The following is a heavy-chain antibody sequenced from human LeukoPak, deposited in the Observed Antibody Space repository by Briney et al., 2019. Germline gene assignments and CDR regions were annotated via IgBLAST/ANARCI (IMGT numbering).Heavy chain of an antibody. J-gene: IGHJ4*02. CDR1: GGSFSGYY. Sequence: SETLSLTCAVYGGSFSGYYWSWIRQPPGKGLEWIGEINHSGSTNYNPSLKSRVTISVDTSKNQFSLKLSSVTAADTAVYYCARVGTTVSFGYWGQGTLVTVSS. CDR3: ARVGTTVSFGY. D-gene: IGHD1-7*01. CDR2: INHSGST. V-gene: IGHV4-34*01.